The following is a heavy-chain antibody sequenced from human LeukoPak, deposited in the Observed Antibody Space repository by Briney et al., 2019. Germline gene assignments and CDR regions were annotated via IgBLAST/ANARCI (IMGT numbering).Heavy chain of an antibody. V-gene: IGHV4-30-4*01. CDR3: ASLAAIRGPIAAAGRIDY. J-gene: IGHJ4*02. CDR2: IYYSGST. Sequence: PSQTLSLTCTVSSGSISSGDYYWSWIRQPPGKGLEWIGYIYYSGSTYYNPSLKSRVTISVDTSKNQFSLKLSSVTAADTAVYYCASLAAIRGPIAAAGRIDYWGQGTLVTVSS. D-gene: IGHD6-13*01. CDR1: SGSISSGDYY.